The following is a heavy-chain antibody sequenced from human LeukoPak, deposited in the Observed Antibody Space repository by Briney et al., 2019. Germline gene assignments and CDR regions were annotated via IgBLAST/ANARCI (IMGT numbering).Heavy chain of an antibody. Sequence: PGGSLRLSCAASGFTFSDYYMSWIRQAPGKGLEWVSYISSSGSTIYYADSVKGQFTIPRDNAKNSLYLQMNSLRAEDTAVYYCATIPLLGYCSSTSCLRNAFDIWGQGTMVTVSS. V-gene: IGHV3-11*01. J-gene: IGHJ3*02. CDR1: GFTFSDYY. D-gene: IGHD2-2*01. CDR2: ISSSGSTI. CDR3: ATIPLLGYCSSTSCLRNAFDI.